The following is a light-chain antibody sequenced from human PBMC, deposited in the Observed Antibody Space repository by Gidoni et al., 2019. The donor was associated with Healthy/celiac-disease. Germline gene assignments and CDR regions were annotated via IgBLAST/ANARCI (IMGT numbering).Light chain of an antibody. CDR1: QSISSY. CDR2: AAS. CDR3: QQSYSNPAWT. Sequence: DIQMNQSPSSLSASVGDRVTITCRASQSISSYLNWYQQKPGKAPKLLIYAASSLQSGVPSRFSGSGSGTDFTLTISSLQPEDFATYYCQQSYSNPAWTFGQGTKVEIK. J-gene: IGKJ1*01. V-gene: IGKV1-39*01.